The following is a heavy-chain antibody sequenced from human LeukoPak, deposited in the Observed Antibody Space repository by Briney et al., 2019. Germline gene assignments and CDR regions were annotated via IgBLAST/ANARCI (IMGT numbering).Heavy chain of an antibody. CDR3: ASRDPCSGGTCYALKY. Sequence: PGGSLRLSCAASGFTISSYAMSWVRQAPGKGLEWVSAISGSGGSTYYADSVKGRFTISRDNSKNTVYLQMNSLRAEDTAVYYCASRDPCSGGTCYALKYWGQGTLVTVSS. CDR1: GFTISSYA. J-gene: IGHJ4*02. CDR2: ISGSGGST. V-gene: IGHV3-23*01. D-gene: IGHD2-15*01.